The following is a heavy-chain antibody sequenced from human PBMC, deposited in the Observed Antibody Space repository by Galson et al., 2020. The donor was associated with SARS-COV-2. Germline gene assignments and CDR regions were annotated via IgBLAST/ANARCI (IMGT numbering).Heavy chain of an antibody. J-gene: IGHJ4*02. CDR1: GFTFSDYY. CDR3: ARDQTIYGDPLQSDY. Sequence: NSGGSLRLSCAASGFTFSDYYMSWIRQAPGKGLEWVSYISSSGSTIYYADSVKGRFTISRDNAKNSLYLQMNSLRAEDTAVYYCARDQTIYGDPLQSDYWGQGTLVTVSS. D-gene: IGHD4-17*01. V-gene: IGHV3-11*01. CDR2: ISSSGSTI.